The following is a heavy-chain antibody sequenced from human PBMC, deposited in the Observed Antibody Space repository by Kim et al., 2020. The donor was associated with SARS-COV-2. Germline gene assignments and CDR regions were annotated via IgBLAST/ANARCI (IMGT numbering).Heavy chain of an antibody. J-gene: IGHJ4*02. CDR3: ARGGDAGSYYQAY. Sequence: GGSLRLSCAASGFTFRNFAMSWVRQAPGKGLEWVSCISGNSDTIYYADSVKGRFTISRDNSKSTLYLQMNNLRADDTALYYCARGGDAGSYYQAYWGQGTLVTVSS. CDR1: GFTFRNFA. CDR2: ISGNSDTI. D-gene: IGHD1-26*01. V-gene: IGHV3-23*01.